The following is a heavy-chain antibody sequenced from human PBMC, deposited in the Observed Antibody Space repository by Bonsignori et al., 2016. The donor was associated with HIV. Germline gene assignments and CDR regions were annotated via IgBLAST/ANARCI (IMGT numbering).Heavy chain of an antibody. CDR2: IKQGGGER. Sequence: VQLVESGGGLVQPGGSLRLSCAASGFTFSNYWMSWVRQAPGKGLEWVANIKQGGGERNYVDSVKGRFTISRDNAKNSLYLQMNSLRAEDTAVYYCAREAAYYDYIFDYWG. CDR3: AREAAYYDYIFDY. D-gene: IGHD5-12*01. V-gene: IGHV3-7*01. J-gene: IGHJ4*01. CDR1: GFTFSNYW.